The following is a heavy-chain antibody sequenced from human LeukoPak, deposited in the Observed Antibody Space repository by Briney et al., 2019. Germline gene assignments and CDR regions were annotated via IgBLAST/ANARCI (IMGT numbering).Heavy chain of an antibody. Sequence: TSVKVSCKASGFTFTSSAMRWVRQARGQRLEWIGWIVVGSGNTNYAQKFQEGVTITRDMSTSRAYMELSSLRSEDTAVYYCAAVQVGANYYFDCWGQGTLVTVSS. D-gene: IGHD1-26*01. CDR3: AAVQVGANYYFDC. J-gene: IGHJ4*02. V-gene: IGHV1-58*02. CDR1: GFTFTSSA. CDR2: IVVGSGNT.